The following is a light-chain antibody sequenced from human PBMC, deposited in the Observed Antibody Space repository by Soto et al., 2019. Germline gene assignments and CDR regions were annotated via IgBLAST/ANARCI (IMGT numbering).Light chain of an antibody. CDR3: QQYNNYYRT. V-gene: IGKV1-5*03. Sequence: DIQMTQSPPTVSASVGDRVIITCRASQNIGKWLAWYQQKPGKAPELLIYEASTLETAVPSRFIGSRSGTEFTLTISGLQPDDFATYYCQQYNNYYRTFGQGTKVEVK. CDR1: QNIGKW. J-gene: IGKJ1*01. CDR2: EAS.